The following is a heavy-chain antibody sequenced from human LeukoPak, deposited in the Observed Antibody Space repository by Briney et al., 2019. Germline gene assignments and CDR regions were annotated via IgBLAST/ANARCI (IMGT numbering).Heavy chain of an antibody. V-gene: IGHV3-30*18. CDR1: GFTFNDYA. CDR2: ISYDGSNK. CDR3: AKDYFGSGATPEA. J-gene: IGHJ5*02. Sequence: GGSLRLSCAASGFTFNDYAMHWVRPAPGKGLEWVADISYDGSNKYYADSVKGRFTISRGNSKNTVYLQMNSLRPEDTAVYYCAKDYFGSGATPEAWGQGTLVTVSS. D-gene: IGHD3-10*01.